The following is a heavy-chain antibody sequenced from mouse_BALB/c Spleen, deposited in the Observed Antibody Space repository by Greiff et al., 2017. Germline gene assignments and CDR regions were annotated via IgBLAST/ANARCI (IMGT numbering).Heavy chain of an antibody. CDR2: IDPANGNT. D-gene: IGHD1-1*01. CDR1: GFNIKDTY. Sequence: EVQLQQSGAELVKPGASVKLSCTASGFNIKDTYLHWVKQRPEQGLEWIGRIDPANGNTKYAPKFQGKATITADTSSNTAYLQLSSLTSEDTAVYYCARGLIYYYGTDAMDYWGQGTSVTVSS. J-gene: IGHJ4*01. V-gene: IGHV14-3*02. CDR3: ARGLIYYYGTDAMDY.